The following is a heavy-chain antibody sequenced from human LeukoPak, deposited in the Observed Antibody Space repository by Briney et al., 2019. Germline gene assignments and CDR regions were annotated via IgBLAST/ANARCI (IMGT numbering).Heavy chain of an antibody. CDR1: GASVSSSSYF. Sequence: PSETLSLTCLVSGASVSSSSYFWGWIRQPPGKGLEGIGSIFYSGTTYYNPSLKSRVTISVDTSKNQFYLKLSSVTAADTAVYYCARHDCWGQGTLVTVPS. CDR2: IFYSGTT. V-gene: IGHV4-39*01. CDR3: ARHDC. J-gene: IGHJ4*02.